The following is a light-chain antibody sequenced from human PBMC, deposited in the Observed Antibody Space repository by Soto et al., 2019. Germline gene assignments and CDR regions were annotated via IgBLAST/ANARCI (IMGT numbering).Light chain of an antibody. CDR2: EGS. J-gene: IGLJ1*01. CDR3: CSYAGSSTFYV. V-gene: IGLV2-23*01. CDR1: SSVVGSYNL. Sequence: QSALTQPASVSGSPGQSITISCTGTSSVVGSYNLVSWYQQHPGKAPKLMIYEGSKRPSGVSNRFSGSKSGNTASLTISGLQAEDETDYYCCSYAGSSTFYVFGTGTKLTVL.